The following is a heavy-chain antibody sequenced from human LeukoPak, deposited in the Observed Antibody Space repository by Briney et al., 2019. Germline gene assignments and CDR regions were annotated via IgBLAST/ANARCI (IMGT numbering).Heavy chain of an antibody. Sequence: PSETLSLTCTVSGGSVSSGSYCWRWFRQPPGKGLEWVGYIDDSGSTNYNPSLKSLVTISVDTSQIQFSLKLSSVTAADTAVYYCSGQVSYYYGMDVWGKGTTVTVSS. V-gene: IGHV4-61*01. J-gene: IGHJ6*04. CDR2: IDDSGST. CDR3: SGQVSYYYGMDV. CDR1: GGSVSSGSYC.